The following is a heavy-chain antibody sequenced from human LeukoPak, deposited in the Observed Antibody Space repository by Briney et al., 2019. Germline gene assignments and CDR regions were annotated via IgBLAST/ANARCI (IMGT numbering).Heavy chain of an antibody. D-gene: IGHD6-13*01. CDR3: AKDKFSSSWYVRAFDI. V-gene: IGHV3-9*01. CDR2: ISWNSGSI. J-gene: IGHJ3*02. CDR1: GFTFSTYG. Sequence: GGSLRLSCAASGFTFSTYGMHWVRQAPGKGLEWVSGISWNSGSIGYADSVKGRFTISRDNAKNSLYLQMNSLRAEDTALYYCAKDKFSSSWYVRAFDIWGQGTMVTVSS.